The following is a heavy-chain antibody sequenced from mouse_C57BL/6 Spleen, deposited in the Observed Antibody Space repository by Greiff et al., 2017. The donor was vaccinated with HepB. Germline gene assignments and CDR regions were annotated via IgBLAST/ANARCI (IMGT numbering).Heavy chain of an antibody. J-gene: IGHJ3*01. CDR1: GYTFTSYW. D-gene: IGHD3-2*02. CDR2: IDPSDSYT. Sequence: QVQLKQPGAELVRPGTSVKLSCKASGYTFTSYWMHWVKQRPGQGLEWIGVIDPSDSYTNYNQKFKGKATLTVDTSSSTAYMQLSSLTSEDSAVYYCARPAQATYGFAYWGQGTLVTVSA. V-gene: IGHV1-59*01. CDR3: ARPAQATYGFAY.